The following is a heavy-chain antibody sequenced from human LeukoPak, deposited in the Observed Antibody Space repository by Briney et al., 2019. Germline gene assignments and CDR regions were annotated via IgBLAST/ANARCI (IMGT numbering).Heavy chain of an antibody. J-gene: IGHJ5*02. CDR1: GYSISSGYY. D-gene: IGHD2-2*01. CDR2: IYHSGST. CDR3: ARGGIVVVPAADNWFDP. V-gene: IGHV4-38-2*01. Sequence: PSETLSLTCAVSGYSISSGYYCGWIRQPPGKGLEWIGSIYHSGSTYYNPSLKSRVTISVDTSKNQFSLKLSSVTAADTAVYYCARGGIVVVPAADNWFDPWGQGTLVTVSS.